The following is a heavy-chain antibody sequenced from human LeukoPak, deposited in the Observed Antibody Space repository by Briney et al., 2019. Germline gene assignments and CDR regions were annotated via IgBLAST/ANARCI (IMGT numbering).Heavy chain of an antibody. CDR1: GHTFIVYY. V-gene: IGHV1-2*02. CDR3: ARSQVHDY. Sequence: ASVKVSCKASGHTFIVYYMYWVRQAPGQGLEWMGWINPNSGGTNYAQKFQGRVTMTRDTSIITAYMELSSLRSDDTAVYYCARSQVHDYWGQGTLVTVSS. J-gene: IGHJ4*02. CDR2: INPNSGGT.